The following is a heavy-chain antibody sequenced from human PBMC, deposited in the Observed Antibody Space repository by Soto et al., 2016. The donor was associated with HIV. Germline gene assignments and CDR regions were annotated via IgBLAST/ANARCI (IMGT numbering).Heavy chain of an antibody. J-gene: IGHJ4*02. CDR1: GYTFTDYY. Sequence: EVQLVQSGAEVKKPGATVKISCKVSGYTFTDYYMHWVQQAPGKGLEWMGFVDPEDGETIYSEKFQGRLTITSDTSTDTSYMELSSLRSEDTAVYYCSPSRGDHWGQGTLVTVSS. CDR2: VDPEDGET. CDR3: SPSRGDH. V-gene: IGHV1-69-2*01.